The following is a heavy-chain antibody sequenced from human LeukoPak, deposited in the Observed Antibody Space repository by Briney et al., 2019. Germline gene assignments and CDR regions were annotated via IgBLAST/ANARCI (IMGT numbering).Heavy chain of an antibody. CDR3: TRHGGRDYYDSTEDAFDI. CDR1: GFTFXGSA. CDR2: IRSKPHSYAT. V-gene: IGHV3-73*01. D-gene: IGHD3-22*01. J-gene: IGHJ3*02. Sequence: LXXXCXXSGFTFXGSAMHWVRQAAGKGLEWVGRIRSKPHSYATAYAASVKGRFTISRDDSKNMAYLQMNSLKTEDTAVYYCTRHGGRDYYDSTEDAFDIWGQGTMVTVSS.